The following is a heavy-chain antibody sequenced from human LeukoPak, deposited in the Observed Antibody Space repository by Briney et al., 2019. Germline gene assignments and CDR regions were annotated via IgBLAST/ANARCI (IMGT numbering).Heavy chain of an antibody. CDR1: GFTFSNYG. D-gene: IGHD3-10*01. CDR3: ARESYGSGSYLDY. CDR2: IWYDGTNE. V-gene: IGHV3-33*01. J-gene: IGHJ4*02. Sequence: GRSLRLSCAASGFTFSNYGMHWVRQAPGKGLEWVALIWYDGTNEYNADSVKGRFTISRDNSKNTLYLQMNSLRAEDTAVYYCARESYGSGSYLDYWGQGTLVTVSS.